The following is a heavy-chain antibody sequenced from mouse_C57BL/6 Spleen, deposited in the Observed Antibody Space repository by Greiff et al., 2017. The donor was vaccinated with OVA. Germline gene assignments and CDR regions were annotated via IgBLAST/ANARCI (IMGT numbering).Heavy chain of an antibody. CDR1: GYTFTSYW. J-gene: IGHJ2*01. CDR2: IDPSDSET. V-gene: IGHV1-52*01. CDR3: AREGSYGSSFDY. D-gene: IGHD1-1*01. Sequence: QVQLQQPGAELVRPGSSVKLSCKASGYTFTSYWMHWVKQRPIQGLEWIGNIDPSDSETHYNQKFKDKATLTVDKSSSTAYMQLSSLTSEDSAVYYCAREGSYGSSFDYWGQGTTLTVSS.